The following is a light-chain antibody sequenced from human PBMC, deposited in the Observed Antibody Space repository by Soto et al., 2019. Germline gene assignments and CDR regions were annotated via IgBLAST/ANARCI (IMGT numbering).Light chain of an antibody. J-gene: IGKJ4*01. CDR2: DAS. CDR3: QQYNSFPLS. V-gene: IGKV1-33*01. Sequence: DIQMTQSPSSLSASVGDRVTITCQASQDIGNYLNWYQQRPGKAPKLLIFDASNLETGVPSRFSGSGSGTEFTLSISSLQPDDFATYYCQQYNSFPLSLGGGTKVDIK. CDR1: QDIGNY.